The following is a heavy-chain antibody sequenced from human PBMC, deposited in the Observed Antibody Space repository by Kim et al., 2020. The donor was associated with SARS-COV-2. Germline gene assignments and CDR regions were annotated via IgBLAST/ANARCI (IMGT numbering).Heavy chain of an antibody. CDR1: GFTFSNAW. CDR2: IKSKTDGGTT. J-gene: IGHJ6*02. D-gene: IGHD4-17*01. Sequence: GGSLRLSCAASGFTFSNAWMSWVRQAPGKGLEWVGRIKSKTDGGTTDYASPVKGRFTISRDDSKSTLFLQMNSLKTEDTAVYYCSTTIYGDPYYDYFAMDVWGQGTTVTVSS. V-gene: IGHV3-15*01. CDR3: STTIYGDPYYDYFAMDV.